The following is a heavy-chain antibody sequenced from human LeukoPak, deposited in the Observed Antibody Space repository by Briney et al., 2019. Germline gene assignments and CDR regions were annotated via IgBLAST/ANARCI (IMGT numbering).Heavy chain of an antibody. CDR1: GGSISSSSYY. Sequence: SETLSLTCTVSGGSISSSSYYWGWIRQPPGKGLEWIGSIYYSGSTYYNPSLKSRVTISVNTSKNQFSLKLSSVTAADTAVYYCARYYYGSGSWSPLYYYYYYMDVWGKGTTVTISS. CDR3: ARYYYGSGSWSPLYYYYYYMDV. V-gene: IGHV4-39*07. J-gene: IGHJ6*03. D-gene: IGHD3-10*01. CDR2: IYYSGST.